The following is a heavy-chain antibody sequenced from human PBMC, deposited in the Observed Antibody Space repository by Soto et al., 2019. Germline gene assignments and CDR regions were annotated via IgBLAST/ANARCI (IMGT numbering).Heavy chain of an antibody. CDR3: AREYSGFED. D-gene: IGHD1-26*01. J-gene: IGHJ4*02. CDR1: DGAISTYC. CDR2: IHSSGYS. Sequence: QVQLQESGPVLVKPSETLSLTCTVSDGAISTYCWHWSRQPPRKGLEWIGYIHSSGYSSYNPSLTSRVTISVDTFKNQSSVRLHSVTAADTAVYSCAREYSGFEDWGQGALVTVS. V-gene: IGHV4-59*01.